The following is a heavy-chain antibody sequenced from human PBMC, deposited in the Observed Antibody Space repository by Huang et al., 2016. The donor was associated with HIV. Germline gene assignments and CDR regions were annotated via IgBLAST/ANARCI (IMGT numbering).Heavy chain of an antibody. CDR3: ARDFRKGHYYDSNGKRRLLYYYYMDV. V-gene: IGHV1-18*01. CDR2: INSDNGYT. D-gene: IGHD3-22*01. Sequence: QVHLVQSGAEVKKPGASVKVSCKASGYTFTTYGLSWVRQASGQGLEWMGWINSDNGYTNCAQKFQGGDTMTADTYTSTAYREVRSLRSDDTAVYYCARDFRKGHYYDSNGKRRLLYYYYMDVWGKGTTVIVSS. J-gene: IGHJ6*03. CDR1: GYTFTTYG.